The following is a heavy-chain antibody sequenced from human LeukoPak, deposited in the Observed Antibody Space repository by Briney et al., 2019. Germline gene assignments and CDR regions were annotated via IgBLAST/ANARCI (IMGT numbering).Heavy chain of an antibody. Sequence: ASVKVSCKASGYTFTGYYTHWVRQAPGQGLEWRGRINPNSGGTNYAQKFQGRVTMTRDTSISTAYMELSRLRSDDTAVYYCARESSGWYSRWGQGALVTVSS. CDR3: ARESSGWYSR. V-gene: IGHV1-2*06. J-gene: IGHJ4*02. CDR1: GYTFTGYY. CDR2: INPNSGGT. D-gene: IGHD6-19*01.